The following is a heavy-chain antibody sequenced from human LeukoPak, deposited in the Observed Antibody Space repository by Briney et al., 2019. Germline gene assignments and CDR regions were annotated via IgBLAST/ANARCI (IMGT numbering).Heavy chain of an antibody. CDR1: GFTFSSYW. J-gene: IGHJ3*02. V-gene: IGHV3-7*03. D-gene: IGHD6-13*01. CDR2: IKQDGSEK. CDR3: ANPAAAGSFAFDI. Sequence: GGSLRLSCAASGFTFSSYWMSWVRQAPGKGLEWVANIKQDGSEKCYVDSVKGRFTISRDNAKNSLYLQMNSLRAEDTAVYYCANPAAAGSFAFDIWGQGTMVTVSS.